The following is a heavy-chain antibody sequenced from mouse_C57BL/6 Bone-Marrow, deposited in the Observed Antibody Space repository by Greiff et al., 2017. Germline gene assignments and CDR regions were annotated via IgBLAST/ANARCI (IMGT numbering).Heavy chain of an antibody. J-gene: IGHJ3*01. CDR2: ILPGSSST. CDR3: ASRFAY. V-gene: IGHV1-9*01. CDR1: GYTFSSYW. Sequence: VQLQQSGAELMKPGASVKISCKATGYTFSSYWIEWIKQRPGHGLEWIGEILPGSSSTNNNENFKGKATFTAETSSITVYIQLSSLTSEDSAVYYCASRFAYWGQGTLVTVSA.